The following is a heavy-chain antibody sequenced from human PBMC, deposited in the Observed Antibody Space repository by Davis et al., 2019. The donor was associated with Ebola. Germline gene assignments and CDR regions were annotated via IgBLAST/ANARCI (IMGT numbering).Heavy chain of an antibody. V-gene: IGHV3-9*01. CDR3: AKEDSGSYYYSAFDI. D-gene: IGHD1-26*01. Sequence: GGSLRLSCAASGFTLEDHGLHWVRQRPGKGLECVAGISWNGFNIGYEDSVRGRFTISRDNVKNSLSLQMNSPRPEDTALYFCAKEDSGSYYYSAFDIWGKGTMVAVSS. CDR1: GFTLEDHG. CDR2: ISWNGFNI. J-gene: IGHJ3*02.